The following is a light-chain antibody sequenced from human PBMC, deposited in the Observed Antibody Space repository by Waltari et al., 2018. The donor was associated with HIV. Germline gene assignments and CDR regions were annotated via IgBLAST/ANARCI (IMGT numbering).Light chain of an antibody. CDR3: SSYAGGHTWV. V-gene: IGLV2-23*02. J-gene: IGLJ3*02. CDR1: SSDIGSYDI. CDR2: GVT. Sequence: QSALTQPASVSGSPGQSITISCTGTSSDIGSYDIVSWYQQHPGKAPKLMIYGVTKRPSGVSSRFSGSKSANTASLMISGLQAEDEGNYYCSSYAGGHTWVFGGGTKLTVL.